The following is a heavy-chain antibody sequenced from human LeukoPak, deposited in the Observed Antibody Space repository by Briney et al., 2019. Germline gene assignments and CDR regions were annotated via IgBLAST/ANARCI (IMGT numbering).Heavy chain of an antibody. D-gene: IGHD6-13*01. CDR2: IKSDGSST. CDR1: GFTFSSYW. Sequence: GGSLRLSCAASGFTFSSYWMHWVRQAPGKGLMWVSCIKSDGSSTTYADSVKGRFTISRDNAKNTLHLQMNSLRAEDTAVYYCARDSSSWYYDYWGQGTLVTVSS. J-gene: IGHJ4*02. CDR3: ARDSSSWYYDY. V-gene: IGHV3-74*03.